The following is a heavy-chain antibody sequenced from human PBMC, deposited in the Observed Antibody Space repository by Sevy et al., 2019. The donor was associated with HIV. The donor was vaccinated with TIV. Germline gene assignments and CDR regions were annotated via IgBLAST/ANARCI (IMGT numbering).Heavy chain of an antibody. D-gene: IGHD2-2*01. CDR1: GGTFSSYA. V-gene: IGHV1-69*04. J-gene: IGHJ5*02. CDR3: ARDASSYCTSYSCYGGWFDP. Sequence: ASVKVSCKASGGTFSSYAINWVRQAPGQGLEWMGRIIPIPGIPNYAQKFQGRVTITADKSTSTAYMELSSLRSEDTAVYDCARDASSYCTSYSCYGGWFDPWGQGTLVTVSS. CDR2: IIPIPGIP.